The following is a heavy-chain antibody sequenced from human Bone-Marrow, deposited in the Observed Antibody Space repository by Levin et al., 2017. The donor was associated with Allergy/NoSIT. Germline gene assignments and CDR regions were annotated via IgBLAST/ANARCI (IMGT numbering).Heavy chain of an antibody. V-gene: IGHV4-59*01. Sequence: PSETLSLTCVVSGGSISSYHWSWIRQPPGKGLEWIGYIYYSGSTNYNPSLKSRVTISVDTSKNQFSLTLNSVTAADTAVYYCARDRVVASSGTVYYYGMAVWGQGTTVTVSS. D-gene: IGHD2-15*01. J-gene: IGHJ6*02. CDR3: ARDRVVASSGTVYYYGMAV. CDR1: GGSISSYH. CDR2: IYYSGST.